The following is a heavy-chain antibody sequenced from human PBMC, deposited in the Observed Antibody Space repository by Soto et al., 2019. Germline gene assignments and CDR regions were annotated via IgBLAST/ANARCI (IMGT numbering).Heavy chain of an antibody. J-gene: IGHJ6*04. CDR1: GVSIISNNW. Sequence: QVHLKESGPGVVKPSGTLSLTCTVSGVSIISNNWWSWVRQSPEKKLEWIGEIHFSGVTNDNPSLMSRLSISMDQSKNQFSLTLYSATAADTAVYYCAIGGFGDTGVAVEAYHTVDVWGEGTAVSVSS. CDR3: AIGGFGDTGVAVEAYHTVDV. D-gene: IGHD3-3*01. V-gene: IGHV4-4*02. CDR2: IHFSGVT.